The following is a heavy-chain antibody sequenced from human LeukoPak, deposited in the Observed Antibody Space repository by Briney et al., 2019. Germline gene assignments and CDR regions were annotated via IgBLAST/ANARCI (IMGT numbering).Heavy chain of an antibody. Sequence: GGSLRLSCVVSGFTFSSYEMNWVRQAPGKGLEWVSYISGSGSTIYYADSVKGRFTISRDNAKNSLYLQMNSLRAEDTAIYYCARAFDIWGQGTMVTVSS. V-gene: IGHV3-48*03. CDR1: GFTFSSYE. CDR2: ISGSGSTI. CDR3: ARAFDI. J-gene: IGHJ3*02.